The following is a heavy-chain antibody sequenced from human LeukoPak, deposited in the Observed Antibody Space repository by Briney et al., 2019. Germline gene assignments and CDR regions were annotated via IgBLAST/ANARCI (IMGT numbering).Heavy chain of an antibody. CDR3: ASFGDYDILTGYYLWEYPFRHIAAPADY. J-gene: IGHJ4*02. V-gene: IGHV4-39*01. Sequence: SETLSLTCTVSGGSISSSSYSWGWIRQPPGKGLEWIGSIYYSGSTYYNPSLKSRVTISVDTSKNQFSLKLSSVTAADTAVYYCASFGDYDILTGYYLWEYPFRHIAAPADYWGQGTLVTVSS. CDR2: IYYSGST. CDR1: GGSISSSSYS. D-gene: IGHD3-9*01.